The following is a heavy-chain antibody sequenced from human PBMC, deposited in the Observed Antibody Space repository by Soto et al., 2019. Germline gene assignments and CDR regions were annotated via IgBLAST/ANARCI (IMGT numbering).Heavy chain of an antibody. CDR3: ARDLGITNPDKNWFDP. J-gene: IGHJ5*02. V-gene: IGHV3-21*01. D-gene: IGHD3-10*01. CDR2: ISSSSSYI. Sequence: GGSLRLSCAASGFTFSSYIMNWVRQAPGKGLEWVSSISSSSSYIYYADSVKGRFTISRDNAKNSLYLQMNSLRAEDTAVYYCARDLGITNPDKNWFDPWGQGTLVTVSS. CDR1: GFTFSSYI.